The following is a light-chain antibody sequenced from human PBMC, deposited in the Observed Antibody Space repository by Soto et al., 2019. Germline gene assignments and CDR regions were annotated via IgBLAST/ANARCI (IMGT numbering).Light chain of an antibody. CDR1: QSISSC. J-gene: IGKJ1*01. V-gene: IGKV1-5*01. CDR3: QQYNSYSLWT. Sequence: DIQMTQSPSTLSASVGDRVTITCRASQSISSCLAWYQQKPGKAPKLLIYDASSLKSGVPSRLRGSGSGTEFTLTISSLQPDDFATYYCQQYNSYSLWTFGQGTKVEIK. CDR2: DAS.